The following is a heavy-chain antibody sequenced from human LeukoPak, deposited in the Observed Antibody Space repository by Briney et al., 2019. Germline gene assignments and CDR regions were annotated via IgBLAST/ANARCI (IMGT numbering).Heavy chain of an antibody. J-gene: IGHJ4*02. V-gene: IGHV3-48*03. CDR2: ISSRGSSI. Sequence: GGSLRLSCGASGFTFSSYEMSWVRKAPGKGLEWVASISSRGSSIYADSVKGRFTISRDNAKNPLYLQMNSLRVEHTAVYYCARVFEGEMATMSDWGQGTLVSVSS. D-gene: IGHD5-24*01. CDR3: ARVFEGEMATMSD. CDR1: GFTFSSYE.